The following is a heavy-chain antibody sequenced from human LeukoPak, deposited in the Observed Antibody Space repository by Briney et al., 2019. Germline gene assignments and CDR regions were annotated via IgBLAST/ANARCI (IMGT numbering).Heavy chain of an antibody. Sequence: PGRSLRLSCAASGFTFSSYGMHWVRQAPGKGLEWVAVISYDGSNKYYADSVKGRFTISRDNSKNTLYLQMNSLRAEDTAVYYCAKDLDNYDSSGYYSGWGQGTLVTVSS. CDR3: AKDLDNYDSSGYYSG. V-gene: IGHV3-30*18. J-gene: IGHJ4*02. CDR2: ISYDGSNK. CDR1: GFTFSSYG. D-gene: IGHD3-22*01.